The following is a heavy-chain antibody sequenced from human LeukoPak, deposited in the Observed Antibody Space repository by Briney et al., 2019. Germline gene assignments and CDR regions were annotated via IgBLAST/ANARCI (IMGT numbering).Heavy chain of an antibody. CDR3: ARQTPFLTLDY. D-gene: IGHD1-14*01. Sequence: PSETLSLTCTVSGGSISSGGYDWSWIRQHPGKGLEWIGYIYYSGSAYYNPSLKSRVTISVDTSKNQFSLKLSSVTAADTAVYYCARQTPFLTLDYWGQGTLVTVSS. V-gene: IGHV4-31*03. CDR2: IYYSGSA. J-gene: IGHJ4*02. CDR1: GGSISSGGYD.